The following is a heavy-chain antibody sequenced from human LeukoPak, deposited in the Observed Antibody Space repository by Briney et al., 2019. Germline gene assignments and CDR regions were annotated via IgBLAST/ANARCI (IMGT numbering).Heavy chain of an antibody. CDR1: GGSVSSGSYY. V-gene: IGHV4-61*01. Sequence: SETLSLTCTVSGGSVSSGSYYWSWIRQPPGTGLEWIGYIYYSGSTNYNPSLKSRVTISVDTSKNQFSLKLSSVTAADTAVYYCARGGVVPAAIEIGFDYWGQGTLVTVSS. CDR3: ARGGVVPAAIEIGFDY. CDR2: IYYSGST. J-gene: IGHJ4*02. D-gene: IGHD2-2*02.